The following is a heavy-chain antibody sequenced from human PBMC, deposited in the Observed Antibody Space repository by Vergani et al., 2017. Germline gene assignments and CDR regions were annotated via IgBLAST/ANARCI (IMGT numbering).Heavy chain of an antibody. Sequence: QVQLQESGPGLVKPSQTLSLTCTVSGGSISSGGYYWSWIRQHPGKGLEWIGYIYYSGSTYYNPSLKSRVTISVDTSKKQFSLKLSSVTAADTAVYYCARHNCSSTSCPFDYWGQGTLVTVSS. D-gene: IGHD2-2*01. CDR1: GGSISSGGYY. CDR2: IYYSGST. CDR3: ARHNCSSTSCPFDY. J-gene: IGHJ4*02. V-gene: IGHV4-31*03.